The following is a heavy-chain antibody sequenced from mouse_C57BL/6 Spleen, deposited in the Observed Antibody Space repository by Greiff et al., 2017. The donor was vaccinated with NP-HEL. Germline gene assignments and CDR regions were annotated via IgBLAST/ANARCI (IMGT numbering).Heavy chain of an antibody. CDR3: TRDRTYYSNRWFAY. CDR2: ISRGGDYI. D-gene: IGHD2-5*01. CDR1: GFTFSSYA. Sequence: EVKVEESGEGLVKPGGSLKLSCAASGFTFSSYAMSWVRQTPEKRLEWVAYISRGGDYIYYADTVKGRFTISRDNARNTRYLQMSSLKSEDTAMYYCTRDRTYYSNRWFAYWGQGTLVTVSA. J-gene: IGHJ3*01. V-gene: IGHV5-9-1*02.